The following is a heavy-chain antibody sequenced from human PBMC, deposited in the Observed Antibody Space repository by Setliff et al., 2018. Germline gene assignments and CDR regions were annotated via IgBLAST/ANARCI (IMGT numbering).Heavy chain of an antibody. CDR1: GGSISSHY. D-gene: IGHD3-16*02. CDR2: IYYSGST. CDR3: SRGKVLYDYVWWSYRYEDDYYGMDV. Sequence: SETLSLTCTVSGGSISSHYWSWIRQPPGKGLEWIGYIYYSGSTNYNPSLKSRITISVDTSKNQFSLKRSYVNAADTAVYYCSRGKVLYDYVWWSYRYEDDYYGMDVWGQGTMVTVSS. J-gene: IGHJ6*02. V-gene: IGHV4-59*11.